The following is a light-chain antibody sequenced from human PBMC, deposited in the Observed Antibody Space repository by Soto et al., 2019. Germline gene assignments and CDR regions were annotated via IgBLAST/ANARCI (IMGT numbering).Light chain of an antibody. V-gene: IGKV3-15*01. CDR3: QEYNNWPPLT. CDR2: GAS. CDR1: QSVSSN. Sequence: EIVMTQSPATLSVSPRERATLSCRASQSVSSNLAWYQQKPGQAPRLLIYGASTRATGIPARFSGSGSGTEFTLTFSSLQSEDFAVYSCQEYNNWPPLTFDGGTKVEIK. J-gene: IGKJ4*01.